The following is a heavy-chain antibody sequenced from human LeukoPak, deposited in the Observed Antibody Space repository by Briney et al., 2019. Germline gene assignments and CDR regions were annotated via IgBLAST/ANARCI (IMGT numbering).Heavy chain of an antibody. D-gene: IGHD3-22*01. J-gene: IGHJ3*02. CDR1: GFTFSNAW. Sequence: GGSLRLSCAASGFTFSNAWMSWVRQAPGKGLEWVSAISGSGGSTYYADSVKGRFTISRDNSKNTLYLQMNSLRAEDTAVYYCAKVVDSSGFVDAFDIWGQGTMVTVSS. V-gene: IGHV3-23*01. CDR3: AKVVDSSGFVDAFDI. CDR2: ISGSGGST.